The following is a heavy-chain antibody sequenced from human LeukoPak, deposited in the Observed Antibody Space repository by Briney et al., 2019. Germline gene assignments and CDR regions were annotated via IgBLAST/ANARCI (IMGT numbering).Heavy chain of an antibody. CDR2: ISHSGSSI. J-gene: IGHJ4*02. V-gene: IGHV3-23*01. CDR1: GFTFSNYL. CDR3: AMALDY. Sequence: GGSLRLSCVASGFTFSNYLMNWVRQAPGKGLEWVSGISHSGSSIYYADSVKGRFTISRDNSKNTLYLQMDRLRVEDAAVYYCAMALDYWGQGTLVTVSS.